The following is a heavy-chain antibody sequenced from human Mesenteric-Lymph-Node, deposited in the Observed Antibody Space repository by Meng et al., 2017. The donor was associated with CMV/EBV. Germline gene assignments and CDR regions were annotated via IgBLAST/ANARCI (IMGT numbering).Heavy chain of an antibody. Sequence: SETLSLTCAVYGGSFSGYYWSWIRQPPGKGLEWIGEINHSGSTNYNPSLKSRVTISVDTSKNQFSLKLSSATAADTAVYYCARANFGVVRNYYYYYGMDVWGQGTTVTVSS. CDR2: INHSGST. CDR3: ARANFGVVRNYYYYYGMDV. CDR1: GGSFSGYY. D-gene: IGHD3-3*01. J-gene: IGHJ6*02. V-gene: IGHV4-34*01.